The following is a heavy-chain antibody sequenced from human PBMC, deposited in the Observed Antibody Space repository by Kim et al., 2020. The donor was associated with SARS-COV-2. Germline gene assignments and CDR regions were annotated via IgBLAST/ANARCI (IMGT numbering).Heavy chain of an antibody. J-gene: IGHJ4*02. CDR1: GFFFSDHA. Sequence: GGSLRLSCAASGFFFSDHAMHWVRQAPGKGLEWVAVVSHDGSRTHVRDSVKGRFTISRDRSKDTVYLQMNRLRTDDTAMYYCATDSEGSGSYLDNWGQGTLVTVSS. CDR2: VSHDGSRT. D-gene: IGHD3-10*01. V-gene: IGHV3-30*14. CDR3: ATDSEGSGSYLDN.